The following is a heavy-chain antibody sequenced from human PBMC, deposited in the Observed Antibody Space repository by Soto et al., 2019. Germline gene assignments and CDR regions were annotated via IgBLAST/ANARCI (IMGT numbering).Heavy chain of an antibody. J-gene: IGHJ6*02. V-gene: IGHV5-10-1*01. CDR3: ARDQGAPMARDHYYGVDV. CDR2: IDPSDSRT. D-gene: IGHD3-10*01. Sequence: GESLKISCKGSGYSFAGYWITWVRDKPGKGLEWVGRIDPSDSRTYYSPSFRGHVTISVTKSITTVFLQWSSLRASDTAMYYCARDQGAPMARDHYYGVDVWGQGTTVTVSS. CDR1: GYSFAGYW.